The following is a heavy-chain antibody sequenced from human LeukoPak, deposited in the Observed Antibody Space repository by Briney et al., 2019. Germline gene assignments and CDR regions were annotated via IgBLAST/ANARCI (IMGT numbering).Heavy chain of an antibody. D-gene: IGHD6-13*01. J-gene: IGHJ4*02. CDR2: IWYDGSNK. CDR1: GFTFSSYG. CDR3: ARDRTSSWYGPIDY. Sequence: GGSLRLSCAASGFTFSSYGMHWVRQAPGKGLEWVAVIWYDGSNKYYADSVKGRFTISRDNSKNTLYLQMNSLRAEDTAVYYCARDRTSSWYGPIDYWGQGTLVTVSS. V-gene: IGHV3-33*01.